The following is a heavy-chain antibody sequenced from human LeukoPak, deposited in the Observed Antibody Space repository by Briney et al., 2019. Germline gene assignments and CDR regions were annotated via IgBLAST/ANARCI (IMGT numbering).Heavy chain of an antibody. V-gene: IGHV3-23*01. Sequence: PGGSLRLSCAASGFTFSSYAMSWVRQAPGKGLESVSTITGSSHHTYYADSVKGRFTISRDNSNNTLYPQMNSLTAEDTAIYFRARGFRLGGYWGQGTLVTVSS. CDR1: GFTFSSYA. CDR2: ITGSSHHT. J-gene: IGHJ4*02. CDR3: ARGFRLGGY. D-gene: IGHD3-16*01.